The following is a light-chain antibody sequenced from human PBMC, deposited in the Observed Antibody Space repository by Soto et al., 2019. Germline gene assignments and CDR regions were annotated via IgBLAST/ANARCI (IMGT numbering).Light chain of an antibody. J-gene: IGKJ2*01. Sequence: DIQMTQSPSSVSASVGDRVTITCRASQGISNWLSWYQQKPGKAPKLLIYGATSLLSGVPSRFSGSGSGTDFTLTISSLQPEDWAPYDCQQAYSFPKTFGQGTRLDVK. CDR2: GAT. CDR1: QGISNW. CDR3: QQAYSFPKT. V-gene: IGKV1-12*01.